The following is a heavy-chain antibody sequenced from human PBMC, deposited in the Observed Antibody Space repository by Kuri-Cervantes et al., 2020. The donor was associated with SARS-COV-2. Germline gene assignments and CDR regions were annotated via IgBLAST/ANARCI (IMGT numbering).Heavy chain of an antibody. CDR1: GGSFSGYY. CDR3: ARGQLWVRMLDY. Sequence: GSLRLSCAVYGGSFSGYYWSWIRQPPGKGLEWIGHIYTSGSTNYNPSLKSRVTISVDTSKNQFSLKLSSVTAADTAVYYCARGQLWVRMLDYWGQGTLVTVSS. V-gene: IGHV4-4*08. CDR2: IYTSGST. J-gene: IGHJ4*02. D-gene: IGHD5-18*01.